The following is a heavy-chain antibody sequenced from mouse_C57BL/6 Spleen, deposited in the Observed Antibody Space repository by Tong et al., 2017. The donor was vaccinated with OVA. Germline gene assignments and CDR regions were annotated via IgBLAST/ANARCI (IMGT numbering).Heavy chain of an antibody. CDR1: GFTFSDYG. CDR2: ISSGSSTI. Sequence: EVQLQESGGGLVKPGGSMKLSCAASGFTFSDYGMHWVRQAPEKGLEWVAYISSGSSTIYYADTVKGRFTISRDNAKNTRFLQMTSLRSEDTGMYYCAREGYCGSSYEYYFDYWGQGTTLTVSS. CDR3: AREGYCGSSYEYYFDY. V-gene: IGHV5-17*01. D-gene: IGHD1-1*01. J-gene: IGHJ2*01.